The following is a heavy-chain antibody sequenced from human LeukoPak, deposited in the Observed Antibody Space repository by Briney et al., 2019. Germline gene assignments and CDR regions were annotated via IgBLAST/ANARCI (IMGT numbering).Heavy chain of an antibody. CDR3: ARVRSSGLDY. CDR1: VYTFTIYD. J-gene: IGHJ4*02. D-gene: IGHD6-19*01. Sequence: GASVTVSFTASVYTFTIYDINWVRQATGQGLEWMGWMNPNSGNTGYAHKFQGRVTMTRNTSISTAYMELSSLRSEDTAVYYGARVRSSGLDYWGQGTLVTVSS. CDR2: MNPNSGNT. V-gene: IGHV1-8*01.